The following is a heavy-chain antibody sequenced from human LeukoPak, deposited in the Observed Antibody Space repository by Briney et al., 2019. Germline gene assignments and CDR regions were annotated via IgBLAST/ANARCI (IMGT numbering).Heavy chain of an antibody. CDR3: ARVRTAGYYDILTGYRVFDY. CDR1: VYTFTVYY. V-gene: IGHV1-2*02. CDR2: INPNRGGT. J-gene: IGHJ4*02. Sequence: GASVKVSCKASVYTFTVYYMQWVRQAAGQGLEWMGWINPNRGGTNYAQKFQGRVTMTRDTSISTAYTELRRLRSDDTAVYYCARVRTAGYYDILTGYRVFDYWGQGTLVTVSS. D-gene: IGHD3-9*01.